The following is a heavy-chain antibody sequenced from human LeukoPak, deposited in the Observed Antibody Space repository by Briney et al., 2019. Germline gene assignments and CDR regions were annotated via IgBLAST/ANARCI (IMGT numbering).Heavy chain of an antibody. V-gene: IGHV1-69*06. J-gene: IGHJ6*03. CDR2: IIPIFGTA. CDR3: ASSLTTYYYYYMDV. D-gene: IGHD4-11*01. Sequence: SVKVSCKASGGTFSSYAISWVRQAPGQGLEWMGGIIPIFGTANYAQKFQGRVTITADKSTSTAYMELSSLRSEDTAVYYCASSLTTYYYYYMDVWGKGTTVTVSS. CDR1: GGTFSSYA.